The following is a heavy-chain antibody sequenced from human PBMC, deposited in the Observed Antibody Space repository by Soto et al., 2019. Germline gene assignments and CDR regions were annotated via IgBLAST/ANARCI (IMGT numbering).Heavy chain of an antibody. V-gene: IGHV4-30-2*01. CDR2: IYHSGST. J-gene: IGHJ6*02. Sequence: SETLSLTCAVSGDSISRGGYSWTWIRQPPGKGLEWIGYIYHSGSTYYNPSLKSRVTISVDRSKNQFSLKLNSVTAADTAVYYCARVPDVWGQGTTVTVSS. CDR3: ARVPDV. CDR1: GDSISRGGYS.